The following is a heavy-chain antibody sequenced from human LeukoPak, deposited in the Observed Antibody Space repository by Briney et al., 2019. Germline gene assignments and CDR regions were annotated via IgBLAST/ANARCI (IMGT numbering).Heavy chain of an antibody. CDR1: GGSISSYY. D-gene: IGHD1-14*01. V-gene: IGHV4-4*07. Sequence: SETLSLTCTVSGGSISSYYWSWIRQPAGKGLEWIGRIYTSGSTNYNPSLKSRVTISVDTSKNQFSLKLSSVTAADTAVYYCARAAGTAQFYYFDYWGQGTLVTVSS. J-gene: IGHJ4*02. CDR2: IYTSGST. CDR3: ARAAGTAQFYYFDY.